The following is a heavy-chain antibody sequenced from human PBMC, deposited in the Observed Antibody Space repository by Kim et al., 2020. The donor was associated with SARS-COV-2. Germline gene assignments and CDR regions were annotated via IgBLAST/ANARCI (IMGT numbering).Heavy chain of an antibody. V-gene: IGHV4-34*01. CDR3: ASVRSSRFIIFYYYGMDV. D-gene: IGHD6-13*01. CDR1: GGSFSGYY. Sequence: SETLSLTCAVYGGSFSGYYWSWIRQPPGKGLEWIGEINHSGSTNYNPSLKSRVTISVDTSKNQFSLKLRSVTAADTAVYYCASVRSSRFIIFYYYGMDVWGQGTTVTVSS. J-gene: IGHJ6*02. CDR2: INHSGST.